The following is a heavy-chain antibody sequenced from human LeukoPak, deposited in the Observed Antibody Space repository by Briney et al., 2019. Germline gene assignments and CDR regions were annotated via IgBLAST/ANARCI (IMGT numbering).Heavy chain of an antibody. CDR2: IIPIFGTA. CDR1: GGTFSSYA. D-gene: IGHD3-22*01. V-gene: IGHV1-69*05. Sequence: ASVKVSCKASGGTFSSYAISWVRQAPGQGLEWMGGIIPIFGTANYAQKFQGRVTITTDESTSTAYMELSSLRPEDTAVYYCARDVRYYDDPGWFGYWGQGTLVTVSS. CDR3: ARDVRYYDDPGWFGY. J-gene: IGHJ4*02.